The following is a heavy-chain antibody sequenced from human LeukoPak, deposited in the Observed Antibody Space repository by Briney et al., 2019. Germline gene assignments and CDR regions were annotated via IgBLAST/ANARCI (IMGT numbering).Heavy chain of an antibody. D-gene: IGHD3-10*01. CDR2: IWYDGSNK. CDR3: AREPDHSSTWFARGDYHYGMDV. J-gene: IGHJ6*02. V-gene: IGHV3-33*01. Sequence: GGSLRLSCAASGFTFSSYGMHWVRQAPGKGLEWVAVIWYDGSNKYYADSVKGRFTISRDNSKNTLYLQMNSLRAEDTAVYYCAREPDHSSTWFARGDYHYGMDVWGQGTTVTVSS. CDR1: GFTFSSYG.